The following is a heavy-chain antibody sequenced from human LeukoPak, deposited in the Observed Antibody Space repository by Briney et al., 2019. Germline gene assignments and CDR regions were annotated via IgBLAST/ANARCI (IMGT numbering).Heavy chain of an antibody. Sequence: PSETLSLTCAVYGGSFSGYYWSWIRQPPGKGLEWIGEINHSGSTNYNPSLKSRVTISVDTSKNQFSLKLSSVTAADTAVYYCARGGPYGSGSCDYWGQGTLVTVSS. CDR1: GGSFSGYY. V-gene: IGHV4-34*01. D-gene: IGHD3-10*01. J-gene: IGHJ4*02. CDR3: ARGGPYGSGSCDY. CDR2: INHSGST.